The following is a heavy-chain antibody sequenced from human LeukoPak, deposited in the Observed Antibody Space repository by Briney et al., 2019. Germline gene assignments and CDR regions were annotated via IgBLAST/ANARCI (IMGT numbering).Heavy chain of an antibody. CDR3: ARQVSQPTQAYYYYYMDV. D-gene: IGHD2-2*01. Sequence: SVKVSCKASGGTFSSYAISWVRQAPGRGLEWMGRIIPIFGTANYAQKFQGRVTITTDESTSTAYMELSSLRSEDTAVYYCARQVSQPTQAYYYYYMDVWGKGTTVTVPS. CDR2: IIPIFGTA. V-gene: IGHV1-69*05. CDR1: GGTFSSYA. J-gene: IGHJ6*03.